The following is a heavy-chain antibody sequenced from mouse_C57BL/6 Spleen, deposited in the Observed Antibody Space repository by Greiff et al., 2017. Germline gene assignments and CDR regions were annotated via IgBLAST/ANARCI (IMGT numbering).Heavy chain of an antibody. Sequence: EVQLVESGGGLVKPGGSLKLSCAASGFTFSDYGMHWVRQAPEKGLEWVAYISSGSSTIYYADTVKGRFTISRDNAKNTLCLQMTSLRSEDTAMYYCARAYSTYEGYFDYWGQVTTLTVSS. D-gene: IGHD2-5*01. CDR1: GFTFSDYG. V-gene: IGHV5-17*01. J-gene: IGHJ2*01. CDR3: ARAYSTYEGYFDY. CDR2: ISSGSSTI.